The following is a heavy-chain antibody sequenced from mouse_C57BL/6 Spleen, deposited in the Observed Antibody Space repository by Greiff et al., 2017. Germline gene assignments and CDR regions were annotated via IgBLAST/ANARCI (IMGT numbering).Heavy chain of an antibody. CDR2: INPSSGYT. Sequence: VQLQQSGAELARPGASVKMSCKASGYTFTSYTMHWVKQRPGQGLEWIGYINPSSGYTKYNQKFKDKATLTADKSSSTAYMQLSSLTSEDSAVYYCALYEYDAYYFDYWGQGTTLTVSS. CDR3: ALYEYDAYYFDY. V-gene: IGHV1-4*01. D-gene: IGHD2-4*01. J-gene: IGHJ2*01. CDR1: GYTFTSYT.